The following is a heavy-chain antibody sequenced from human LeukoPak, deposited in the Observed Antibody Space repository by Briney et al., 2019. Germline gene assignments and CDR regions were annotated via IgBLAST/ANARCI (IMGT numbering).Heavy chain of an antibody. D-gene: IGHD3-10*01. CDR3: AHSSPDLVGSNFDY. CDR2: IYWNDDK. CDR1: GFSLSTSGVG. Sequence: SGPTLVNPTQTLTLTCTFSGFSLSTSGVGVGWIHQPPGKALEWLALIYWNDDKRYSPSLKSRLTITKDTSKNQVVLTMTNMDPVDTATYYCAHSSPDLVGSNFDYWGQGTLVTVSS. J-gene: IGHJ4*02. V-gene: IGHV2-5*01.